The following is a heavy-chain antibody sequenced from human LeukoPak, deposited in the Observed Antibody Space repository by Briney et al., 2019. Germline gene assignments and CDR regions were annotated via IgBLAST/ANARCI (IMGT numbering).Heavy chain of an antibody. CDR3: ARWVPHCIGDDCHIYFYGMDV. CDR1: GFTFNFYW. Sequence: PGGSLRLSCAASGFTFNFYWMTWVRQAPGKGLEWVANINQVGSEMYYMDSLKGRFTISRDNAKNSVFLQMNSLRVDDTGVYYCARWVPHCIGDDCHIYFYGMDVWGLGTTVTVSS. D-gene: IGHD2-15*01. CDR2: INQVGSEM. V-gene: IGHV3-7*04. J-gene: IGHJ6*01.